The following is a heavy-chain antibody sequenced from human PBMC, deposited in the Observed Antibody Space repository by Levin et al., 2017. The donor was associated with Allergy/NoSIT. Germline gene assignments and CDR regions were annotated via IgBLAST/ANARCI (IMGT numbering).Heavy chain of an antibody. V-gene: IGHV3-21*01. CDR2: ISSGSTYI. CDR1: GFTFNAYS. Sequence: GESLKISCTASGFTFNAYSMNWVRQAPGKGLEWVSYISSGSTYIYYADSVKGRFTISRDNAKNSLYLQMNSLRAEDTALYYCARVPYCGGDCYGGAFDIWGQGTMVTVSS. CDR3: ARVPYCGGDCYGGAFDI. D-gene: IGHD2-21*02. J-gene: IGHJ3*02.